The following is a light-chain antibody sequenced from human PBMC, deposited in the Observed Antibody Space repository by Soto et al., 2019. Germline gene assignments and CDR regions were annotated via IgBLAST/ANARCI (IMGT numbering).Light chain of an antibody. CDR2: DAS. J-gene: IGKJ5*01. Sequence: AIRMTQSPSSFSASIGDTVTITCRASQGISTYLVWYQQKPGKAPKLLTYDASTLQSGVPSRFSGSGSGTDFALTISRLQSEDFATYYCQQYSSYPVTFGQGTRLEI. CDR1: QGISTY. CDR3: QQYSSYPVT. V-gene: IGKV1-8*01.